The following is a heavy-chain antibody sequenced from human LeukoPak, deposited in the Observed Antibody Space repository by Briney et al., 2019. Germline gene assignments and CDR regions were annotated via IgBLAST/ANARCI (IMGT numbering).Heavy chain of an antibody. J-gene: IGHJ3*01. CDR2: ISYDGSNK. D-gene: IGHD3-22*01. Sequence: GGSLRLSCAASGFTFSSYGMHWVRQAPGKGLEWVAVISYDGSNKFYADSVKGRFTISRDNSKNTLYLQMNSLRAEDTAVYYCARQYDSSGYSAFDVWGQGTMVTVSS. CDR3: ARQYDSSGYSAFDV. V-gene: IGHV3-30*03. CDR1: GFTFSSYG.